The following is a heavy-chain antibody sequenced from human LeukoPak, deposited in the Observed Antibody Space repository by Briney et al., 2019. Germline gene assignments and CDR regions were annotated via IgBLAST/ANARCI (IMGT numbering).Heavy chain of an antibody. J-gene: IGHJ4*02. CDR3: AREDSYYYGSGSYPFDY. Sequence: SQTLSLTCTVSGGSISSGGYYWTWIRQHPEKGLEWIGYIYYSGTTYYNPSLKSRVTMSVDTSKNQFSLKLSSVTAADTAVYYCAREDSYYYGSGSYPFDYWGQGTLVTVSS. CDR1: GGSISSGGYY. CDR2: IYYSGTT. V-gene: IGHV4-31*03. D-gene: IGHD3-10*01.